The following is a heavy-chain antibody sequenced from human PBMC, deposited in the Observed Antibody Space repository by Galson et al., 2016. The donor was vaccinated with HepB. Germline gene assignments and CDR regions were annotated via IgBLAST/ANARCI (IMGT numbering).Heavy chain of an antibody. CDR3: ARGGGYYYFDY. D-gene: IGHD2-21*01. V-gene: IGHV3-74*01. CDR2: INSDESNT. J-gene: IGHJ4*02. Sequence: SLRLSCAASGFTFSSYWMHWVRQAPGKGLVWVSRINSDESNTNYADSVKGRFTISRGNAKNTLYLQMNSLRAEDTAVYYCARGGGYYYFDYWGQGNLVTVSS. CDR1: GFTFSSYW.